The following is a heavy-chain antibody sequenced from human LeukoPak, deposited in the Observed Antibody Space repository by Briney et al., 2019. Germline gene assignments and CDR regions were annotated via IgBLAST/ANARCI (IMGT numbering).Heavy chain of an antibody. CDR2: IKQGGGER. Sequence: AGGSLRLSCAPSGFTFSSHWMNSVRQAAGEGLGWVANIKQGGGERNYADSVKGRFTISRDDAKNSLYLQMNSLRAEDTAIYYCARGLAYGGRTAYFDYWGQGTLVTVSS. J-gene: IGHJ4*02. D-gene: IGHD1-1*01. CDR3: ARGLAYGGRTAYFDY. V-gene: IGHV3-7*03. CDR1: GFTFSSHW.